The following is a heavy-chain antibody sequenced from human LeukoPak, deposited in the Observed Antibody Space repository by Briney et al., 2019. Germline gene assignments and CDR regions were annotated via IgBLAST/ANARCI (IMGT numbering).Heavy chain of an antibody. D-gene: IGHD1-26*01. CDR3: ARDGVGVADIDY. J-gene: IGHJ4*02. V-gene: IGHV4-59*01. Sequence: PSETLSLTCTVSGGSISSYYWSWIRQPPGKGLEWIGYIYYSGSTNYNPSLKSRVTISVDTSKNQFSLKLSSVTAADTAVYYCARDGVGVADIDYWGQGTLVTVSS. CDR2: IYYSGST. CDR1: GGSISSYY.